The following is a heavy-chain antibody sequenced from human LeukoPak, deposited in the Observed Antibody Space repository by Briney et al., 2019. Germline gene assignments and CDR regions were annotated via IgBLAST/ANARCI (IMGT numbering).Heavy chain of an antibody. V-gene: IGHV4-34*01. Sequence: SETLSLTCAVYGGSFSGYYWSWIRQPPGKGLEWIGEINHSGSTNYNPSLKSRVTISVDTSKNQFSLKLSSVTAADTAVYYCARGRKPNYYDSSGPNTLFGYWGQGTLVTVSS. D-gene: IGHD3-22*01. J-gene: IGHJ4*02. CDR1: GGSFSGYY. CDR2: INHSGST. CDR3: ARGRKPNYYDSSGPNTLFGY.